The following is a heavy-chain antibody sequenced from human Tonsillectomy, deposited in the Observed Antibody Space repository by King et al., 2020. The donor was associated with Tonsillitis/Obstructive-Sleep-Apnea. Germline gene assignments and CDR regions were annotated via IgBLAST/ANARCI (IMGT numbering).Heavy chain of an antibody. D-gene: IGHD6-19*01. CDR3: ASHSRDSSGWYSESMDY. V-gene: IGHV4-59*08. Sequence: LQLQESGPGLVKPSETLSLICTVSCGSISSSYWSWIRQPPGKGVEWFGYFYYSGSTNYNPSLQSRVTISVDTSKNQFSLKLSSVTAADTAVYDCASHSRDSSGWYSESMDYWGQGTPVTVSS. J-gene: IGHJ4*02. CDR2: FYYSGST. CDR1: CGSISSSY.